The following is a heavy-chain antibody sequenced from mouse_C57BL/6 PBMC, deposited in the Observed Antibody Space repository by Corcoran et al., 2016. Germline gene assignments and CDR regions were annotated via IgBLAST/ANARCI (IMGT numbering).Heavy chain of an antibody. Sequence: QVQLKQSGAELVRPGASVKLSCKASGYTFTDYYINWVKQRPGQGLEWIARIYPGSGNTYYNEKFKGKATLTAEKSSSTAYMQLSSLTSEDSAVYCCARRGSVTGLGYWGQGTTLTVSS. D-gene: IGHD4-1*01. J-gene: IGHJ2*01. V-gene: IGHV1-76*01. CDR1: GYTFTDYY. CDR3: ARRGSVTGLGY. CDR2: IYPGSGNT.